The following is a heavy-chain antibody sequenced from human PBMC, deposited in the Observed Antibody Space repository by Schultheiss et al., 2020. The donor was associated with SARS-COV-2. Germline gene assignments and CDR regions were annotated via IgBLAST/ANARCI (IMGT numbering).Heavy chain of an antibody. V-gene: IGHV3-23*01. D-gene: IGHD3-10*01. CDR3: ARDSGDQTFGVGDY. Sequence: GGSLRLSCAVSGGSISSSNWWSWVRQPPGKGLEWVSAISGSGGSTYYADSVKGRFTISRDNSKNTLYLQMNSLRAEDTAVYYCARDSGDQTFGVGDYWGQGTLVTVSS. CDR2: ISGSGGST. J-gene: IGHJ4*02. CDR1: GGSISSSN.